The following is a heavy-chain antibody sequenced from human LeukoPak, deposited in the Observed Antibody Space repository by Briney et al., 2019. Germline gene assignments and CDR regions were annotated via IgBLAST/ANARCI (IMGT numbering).Heavy chain of an antibody. V-gene: IGHV3-7*03. CDR2: INHNGNVN. Sequence: GGPLRLSCAASGYTFSSFTLSWVRQAPGKGLEWVASINHNGNVNYYVDSVKGRFTISRDNAKNSLYLQMSNLRAEDTAVYFCARGGGLDVWGQGATVTVSS. CDR1: GYTFSSFT. D-gene: IGHD3-16*01. J-gene: IGHJ6*02. CDR3: ARGGGLDV.